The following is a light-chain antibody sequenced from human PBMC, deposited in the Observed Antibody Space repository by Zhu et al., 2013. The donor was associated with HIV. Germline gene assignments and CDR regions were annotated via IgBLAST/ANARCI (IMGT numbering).Light chain of an antibody. CDR2: DAS. J-gene: IGKJ1*01. Sequence: IQLTQSPSSLSASVGDRVTITCRASQGVHSALAWYQQKPGKTPKLLIYDASTLESEVPSRFSGSGSGTDFTLTISSLQAEDFARYYCQQSYSIPWTFGQGSKVEIK. CDR1: QGVHSA. CDR3: QQSYSIPWT. V-gene: IGKV1-13*02.